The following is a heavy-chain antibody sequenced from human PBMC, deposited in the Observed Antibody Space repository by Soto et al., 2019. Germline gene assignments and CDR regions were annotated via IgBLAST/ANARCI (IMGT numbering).Heavy chain of an antibody. CDR2: ISGSGGST. Sequence: GGSLRLSCAASGFTFSSYAMSWVRQAPGKGLEWVSAISGSGGSTYYADSVKGRFTISRDNSKNTLYLQMNSLRAEDTAVYYCAKGGYCSGGSCLRYYYYMDVRGKGTTVTVSS. D-gene: IGHD2-15*01. V-gene: IGHV3-23*01. J-gene: IGHJ6*03. CDR1: GFTFSSYA. CDR3: AKGGYCSGGSCLRYYYYMDV.